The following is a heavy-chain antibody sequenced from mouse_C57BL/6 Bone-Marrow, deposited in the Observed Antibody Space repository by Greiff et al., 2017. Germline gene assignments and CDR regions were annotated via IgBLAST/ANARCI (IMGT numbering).Heavy chain of an antibody. J-gene: IGHJ2*01. CDR1: GFTFSDYG. D-gene: IGHD1-1*01. CDR3: ARLRSYFDY. V-gene: IGHV5-17*01. CDR2: ISSGSSTI. Sequence: EVTLMESGGGLVKPGGSLKLSCAASGFTFSDYGMHWVRQAPEKGLAWVAYISSGSSTIYYADTVKGRFTISRDNAKNTLFLQMTSLRSEDTAMYYCARLRSYFDYCGQGTTLTVSS.